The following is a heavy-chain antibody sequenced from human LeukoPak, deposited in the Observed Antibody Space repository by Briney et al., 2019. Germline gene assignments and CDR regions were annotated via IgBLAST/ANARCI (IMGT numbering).Heavy chain of an antibody. J-gene: IGHJ4*02. V-gene: IGHV4-59*01. CDR1: GGSISSYY. CDR3: ARVERFLEWLLWDY. Sequence: SETLSLTCTVSGGSISSYYWSWIRQPPGKGLEWIGYIYYSGSTNYNPSLKSRVTISVDTSKNQFSLKLSSVTAADTAVYYCARVERFLEWLLWDYWGQGTLVTVSS. CDR2: IYYSGST. D-gene: IGHD3-3*01.